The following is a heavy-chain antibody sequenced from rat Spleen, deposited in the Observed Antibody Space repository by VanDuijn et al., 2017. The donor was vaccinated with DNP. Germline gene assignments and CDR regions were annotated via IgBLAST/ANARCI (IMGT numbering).Heavy chain of an antibody. CDR2: INSAGST. CDR3: ARMHYGFDY. Sequence: EVQLQESGPGLVKPSQSLSLTCSVTGYSITSSYRWNWIRKFPGNKLEWMGYINSAGSTNYNPSLKSRISITRDTSKNQFFLQVNSVTTEDTATYYCARMHYGFDYWGQGVMVTVSS. CDR1: GYSITSSYR. D-gene: IGHD1-11*01. J-gene: IGHJ2*01. V-gene: IGHV3-3*01.